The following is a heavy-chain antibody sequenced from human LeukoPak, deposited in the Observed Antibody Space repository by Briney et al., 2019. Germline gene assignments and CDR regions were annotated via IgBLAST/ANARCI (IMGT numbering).Heavy chain of an antibody. D-gene: IGHD5-18*01. J-gene: IGHJ4*02. CDR3: AYGYSYGYALTDY. CDR1: GFTFSSYG. Sequence: PGRSLRLSCAASGFTFSSYGMHWVRQAPGKGLEWVAVIWYDGSNKYYADSVKGRFTISRDNSKNTLYLQMNSLRAEDTAVYYCAYGYSYGYALTDYWGQGTLVTVSS. V-gene: IGHV3-33*01. CDR2: IWYDGSNK.